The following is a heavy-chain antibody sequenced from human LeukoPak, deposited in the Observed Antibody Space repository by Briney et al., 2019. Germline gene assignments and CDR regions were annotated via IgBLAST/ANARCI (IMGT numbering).Heavy chain of an antibody. J-gene: IGHJ4*02. D-gene: IGHD3-22*01. Sequence: AAVRVSCKPSVYTSSGYYMHWVRQAPGQGGEWRGWINPNSGRTNYAEKVQGRVTMTRDKSNSTAYMEMSRLRSDDTAVYYCARALEYDYDSSIDYWGQGTLVTVSS. CDR2: INPNSGRT. CDR3: ARALEYDYDSSIDY. V-gene: IGHV1-2*02. CDR1: VYTSSGYY.